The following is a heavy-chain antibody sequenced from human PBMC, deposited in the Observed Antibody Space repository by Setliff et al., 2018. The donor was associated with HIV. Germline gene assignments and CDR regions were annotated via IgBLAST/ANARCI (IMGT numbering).Heavy chain of an antibody. J-gene: IGHJ4*02. CDR3: ARFNALLGSSTYYDY. V-gene: IGHV4-59*01. Sequence: PSETLSLTCTVSGGSITGYYWTWIRQPPGRGLEWIGYIFYSGTTKFNPSLKSRAAISVDSSNNQFSLKMTSVTAADTAVYFCARFNALLGSSTYYDYWGPGRLVTVSS. CDR1: GGSITGYY. CDR2: IFYSGTT. D-gene: IGHD3-22*01.